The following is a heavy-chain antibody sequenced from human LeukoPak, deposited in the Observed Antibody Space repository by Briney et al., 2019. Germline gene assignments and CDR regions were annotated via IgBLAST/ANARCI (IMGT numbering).Heavy chain of an antibody. CDR3: ARGVLDTAMVRFDY. CDR1: GGSISSSTYS. CDR2: IRSSGST. D-gene: IGHD5-18*01. V-gene: IGHV4-61*02. Sequence: KPSETLSLTCTVSGGSISSSTYSWTWIRQPAGKGLEWIGRIRSSGSTHYNPSLKSRVAISVDTSKNHFSLNLSSVTAADTAVYFCARGVLDTAMVRFDYWGQGTLVTVSS. J-gene: IGHJ4*02.